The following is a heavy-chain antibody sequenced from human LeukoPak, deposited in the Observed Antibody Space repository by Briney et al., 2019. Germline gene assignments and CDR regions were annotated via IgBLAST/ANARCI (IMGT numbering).Heavy chain of an antibody. J-gene: IGHJ6*02. V-gene: IGHV3-33*01. CDR3: ATMDV. CDR2: IWYDGSNK. CDR1: GFTFSSYD. Sequence: PGGSLRLSCAASGFTFSSYDMHWVRQAPGKGLEWVAIIWYDGSNKYYGDSVKGRFTISRDNSKNILYLQMNSLRAEDTAMYYCATMDVWGQGTTVTVSS.